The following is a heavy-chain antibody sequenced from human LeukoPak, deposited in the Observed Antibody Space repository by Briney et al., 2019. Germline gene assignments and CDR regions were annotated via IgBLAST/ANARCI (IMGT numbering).Heavy chain of an antibody. D-gene: IGHD3-3*01. J-gene: IGHJ4*02. CDR1: GGSFSGYY. V-gene: IGHV4-34*01. CDR2: INHSGST. Sequence: PSETLSLTCAVYGGSFSGYYWSWIRQPPGKGLEGIGEINHSGSTNYNPSLKSRVTISVDTSKNQFSLKLSSVTAADTAVYYCARGSVDFWSGYFYFDYWGQGTLVTVSS. CDR3: ARGSVDFWSGYFYFDY.